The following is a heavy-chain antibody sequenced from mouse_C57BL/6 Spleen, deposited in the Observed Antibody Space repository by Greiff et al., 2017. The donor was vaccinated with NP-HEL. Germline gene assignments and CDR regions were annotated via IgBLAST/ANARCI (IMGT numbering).Heavy chain of an antibody. J-gene: IGHJ4*01. Sequence: EVQVVESGGGLVKPGGSLKLSCAASGFTFSDYGMHWVRQAPEKGLEWVAYISSGSSTIYYADTVKGRFTISRDNAKNTLFLQMTSLRSEDTSMYYCARDYYGNYRDAMDYWGQGTSVTVSS. D-gene: IGHD2-1*01. CDR3: ARDYYGNYRDAMDY. CDR2: ISSGSSTI. CDR1: GFTFSDYG. V-gene: IGHV5-17*01.